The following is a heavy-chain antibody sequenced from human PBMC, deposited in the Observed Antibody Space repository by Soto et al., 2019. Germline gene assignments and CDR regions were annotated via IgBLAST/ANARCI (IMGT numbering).Heavy chain of an antibody. CDR2: ISYDGSNK. J-gene: IGHJ4*02. D-gene: IGHD5-12*01. V-gene: IGHV3-30*18. CDR1: GFTFSSYG. CDR3: AKDLEMATIPDRY. Sequence: PGGSLRLSCAASGFTFSSYGMHWVRQAPGKGLEWVAVISYDGSNKYYADSVKGRFTISRDNSKNTLYLQMNSLRAEDTAVYYCAKDLEMATIPDRYWGQGTLVTVSS.